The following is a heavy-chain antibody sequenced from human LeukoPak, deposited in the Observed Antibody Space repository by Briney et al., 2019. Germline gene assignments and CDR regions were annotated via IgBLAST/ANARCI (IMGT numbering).Heavy chain of an antibody. D-gene: IGHD6-19*01. J-gene: IGHJ4*02. CDR2: INHSGST. CDR3: ARGRLYTSGIAVAGRANDY. Sequence: SETLSLTCAVYGGSFSGYYWSWIRQPPGKGLEWIGEINHSGSTNYNPSLKSRVTISVDTSKNQFSLKLSSVTAADTAVYYCARGRLYTSGIAVAGRANDYWGQGTLVTVSS. V-gene: IGHV4-34*01. CDR1: GGSFSGYY.